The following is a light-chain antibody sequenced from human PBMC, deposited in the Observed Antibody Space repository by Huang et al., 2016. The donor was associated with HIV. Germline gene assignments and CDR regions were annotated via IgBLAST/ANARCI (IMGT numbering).Light chain of an antibody. CDR3: QHYNNWPPWT. V-gene: IGKV3D-15*01. CDR2: GVS. J-gene: IGKJ1*01. CDR1: QGVSNN. Sequence: EIVMTQSPATLSVSPGERATLSCRASQGVSNNIAWYQQKHGQTPRLLIHGVSTRATGIAAKFSGRGSGTDFTLTITSLQPEDSAVYYCQHYNNWPPWTFGPGTQVEI.